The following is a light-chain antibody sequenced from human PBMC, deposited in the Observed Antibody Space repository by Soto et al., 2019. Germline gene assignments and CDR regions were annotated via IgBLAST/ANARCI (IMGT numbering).Light chain of an antibody. CDR2: DAS. Sequence: DIQITQKHTTLSASVLDTVTVTCRASQSVSGWLAWYQQKPGEAPKLLIYDASALPRGVPSRFSGSGSGTKFTLTIASLQPDDFATYYCQQYETFSGTFGPGTNVDIK. CDR1: QSVSGW. CDR3: QQYETFSGT. V-gene: IGKV1-5*01. J-gene: IGKJ1*01.